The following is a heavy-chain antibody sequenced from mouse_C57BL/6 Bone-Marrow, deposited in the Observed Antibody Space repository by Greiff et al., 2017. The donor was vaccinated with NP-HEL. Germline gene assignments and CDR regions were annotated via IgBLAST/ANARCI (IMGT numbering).Heavy chain of an antibody. V-gene: IGHV1-4*01. Sequence: QVQLQQSGAELARPGASVKMSCKASGYTFTSYTMHWVKQRPGQGLEWIGYINPSSGYTKYNQKFKDKATLTADKSSSTAYMQLSSLTSEDSAVYYCARGGDPPPPYFDVWGTGTTVTVSS. CDR1: GYTFTSYT. CDR2: INPSSGYT. J-gene: IGHJ1*03. CDR3: ARGGDPPPPYFDV.